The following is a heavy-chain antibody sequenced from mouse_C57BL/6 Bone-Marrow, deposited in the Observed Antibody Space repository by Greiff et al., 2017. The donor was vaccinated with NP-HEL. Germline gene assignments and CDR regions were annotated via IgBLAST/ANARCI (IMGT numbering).Heavy chain of an antibody. Sequence: EVLLVESGGDLVKPGGSLKLSCAASGFTFSSYGMSWVRQTPDKRLEWVATISSGGSYTYYPDSVKGRFTISRDNAKNTLYLQMSSLKSEDTAMYYCARHRYFDVWGTGTPVTVSS. J-gene: IGHJ1*03. CDR1: GFTFSSYG. CDR3: ARHRYFDV. CDR2: ISSGGSYT. V-gene: IGHV5-6*01.